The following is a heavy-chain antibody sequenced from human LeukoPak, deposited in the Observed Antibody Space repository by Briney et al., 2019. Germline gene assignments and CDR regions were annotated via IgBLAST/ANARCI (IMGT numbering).Heavy chain of an antibody. CDR3: ARLRPDYYGSGSYGY. CDR1: GYSFTSYW. D-gene: IGHD3-10*01. J-gene: IGHJ4*02. CDR2: IYPGDSDT. V-gene: IGHV5-51*01. Sequence: GESLQISCKGSGYSFTSYWIGWVRQMPGKGLEWMGIIYPGDSDTRYSPSFQGQVTISADKSISTAYLQWSSLKASDTAMYYCARLRPDYYGSGSYGYWGQGTLVTVSS.